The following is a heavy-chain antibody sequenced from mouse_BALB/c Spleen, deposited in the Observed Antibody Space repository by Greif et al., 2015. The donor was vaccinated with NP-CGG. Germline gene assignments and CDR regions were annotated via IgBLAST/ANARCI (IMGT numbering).Heavy chain of an antibody. V-gene: IGHV2-6-5*01. Sequence: VNVVESGPGLVAPSQSLSITCTVSGFSLTDYGVSWIRQPPGKGLEWLGVIWGGGSTYYNSALKSRLSTSKDNSKSQVFLKMNSLQTDDTAMYYCAKQGGTTVVFDYWSQGTTLTVSS. D-gene: IGHD1-1*01. CDR3: AKQGGTTVVFDY. CDR2: IWGGGST. CDR1: GFSLTDYG. J-gene: IGHJ2*01.